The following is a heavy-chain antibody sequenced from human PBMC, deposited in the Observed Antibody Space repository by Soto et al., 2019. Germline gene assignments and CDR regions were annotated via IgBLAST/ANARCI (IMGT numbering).Heavy chain of an antibody. CDR1: GFTFSSYW. D-gene: IGHD3-10*01. CDR2: IKQDGSEK. CDR3: TGLLLWFGEFPNY. Sequence: GSLRLSCAASGFTFSSYWMSWVRQAPGKGLEWVANIKQDGSEKYYVDSVKGRFTISRDNAKNSLYLQMNSLRAEDTAVYYCTGLLLWFGEFPNYWGQGTLVTVSS. V-gene: IGHV3-7*02. J-gene: IGHJ4*02.